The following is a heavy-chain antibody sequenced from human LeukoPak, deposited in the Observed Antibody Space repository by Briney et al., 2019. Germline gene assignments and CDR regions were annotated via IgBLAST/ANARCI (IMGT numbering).Heavy chain of an antibody. CDR3: ARGPVAGGY. CDR2: INHSGST. D-gene: IGHD6-19*01. J-gene: IGHJ4*02. V-gene: IGHV4-34*01. Sequence: SETLSLTCTVSGGSISRYYWSWTRQPPGKGLEWIGEINHSGSTNYNPSLKSRVAISVDTSKNQFSLKLSSVTAADTAVYYCARGPVAGGYWGQGTLVTVSS. CDR1: GGSISRYY.